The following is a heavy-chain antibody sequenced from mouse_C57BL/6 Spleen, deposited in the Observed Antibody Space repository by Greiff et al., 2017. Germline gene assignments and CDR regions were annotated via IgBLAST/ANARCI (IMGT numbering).Heavy chain of an antibody. CDR2: IDPETGGT. Sequence: LQESGAELARPGASVTLSCKASGYTFTDYEMHWVKQTPVHGLEWIGAIDPETGGTAYNQKFKGKAILTADKSSSTAYMELRSLTSEDSAVYYCTKDDYDFAYWGQGTLVTVSA. V-gene: IGHV1-15*01. J-gene: IGHJ3*01. CDR1: GYTFTDYE. D-gene: IGHD2-4*01. CDR3: TKDDYDFAY.